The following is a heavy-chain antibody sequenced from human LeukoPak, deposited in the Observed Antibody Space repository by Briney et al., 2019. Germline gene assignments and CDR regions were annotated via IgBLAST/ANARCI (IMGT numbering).Heavy chain of an antibody. D-gene: IGHD7-27*01. CDR1: GGSISSGSYS. V-gene: IGHV4-30-2*01. Sequence: PSQTLSLTCAVSGGSISSGSYSWSWIRQPPGKGLEWIGYIYPRGSTYYNPSLKSRVILSLDKSANQFSLNLSSVTAADTAVYYCARFSPRAMGNYLDFWGQGTLVTVSS. J-gene: IGHJ4*02. CDR3: ARFSPRAMGNYLDF. CDR2: IYPRGST.